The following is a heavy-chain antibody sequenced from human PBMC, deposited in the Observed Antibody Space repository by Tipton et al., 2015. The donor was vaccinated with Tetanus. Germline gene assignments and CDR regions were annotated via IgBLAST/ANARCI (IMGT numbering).Heavy chain of an antibody. D-gene: IGHD2-15*01. V-gene: IGHV4-39*02. CDR3: ARDQKSATLSHFFYGLDV. J-gene: IGHJ6*02. CDR2: IYYSGKT. CDR1: GGSFSSRNYY. Sequence: TLSLTCTVSGGSFSSRNYYWGWIRQPPGKGLEWIGTIYYSGKTYNNPSLKTRVTISADTSKNQFSLKLSSVTAADTAVYYCARDQKSATLSHFFYGLDVWGQGTTVTVSS.